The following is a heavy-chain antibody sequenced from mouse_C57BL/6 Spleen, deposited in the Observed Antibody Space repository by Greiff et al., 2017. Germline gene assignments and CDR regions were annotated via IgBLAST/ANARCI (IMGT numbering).Heavy chain of an antibody. J-gene: IGHJ1*03. Sequence: QVQLQQPGAELVLPGASVKLSCKASGYTFTSYWMHWVKQRPGHGLEWIGEIDPSASYTNYHHKFKGKSTLTVDKSSSTAYMQLSSLTSEDSAVYYCARDSNFPWYFDVWGTGTTVTVSS. V-gene: IGHV1-69*01. D-gene: IGHD2-5*01. CDR2: IDPSASYT. CDR3: ARDSNFPWYFDV. CDR1: GYTFTSYW.